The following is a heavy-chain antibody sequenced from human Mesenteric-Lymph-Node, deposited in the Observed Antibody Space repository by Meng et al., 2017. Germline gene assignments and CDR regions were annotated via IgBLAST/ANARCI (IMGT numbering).Heavy chain of an antibody. V-gene: IGHV3-73*01. CDR3: TSNWATAPHVPLYYCYGMDV. D-gene: IGHD1-1*01. J-gene: IGHJ6*02. Sequence: ESLMFSCAASGFTFSGSAMHWVRQASGKGLECVGRIRSKANSYATAYAASVKGRFTISRDDSKNTAYLQMNSLKTEDTAVYYCTSNWATAPHVPLYYCYGMDVWGQGTTVTVSS. CDR1: GFTFSGSA. CDR2: IRSKANSYAT.